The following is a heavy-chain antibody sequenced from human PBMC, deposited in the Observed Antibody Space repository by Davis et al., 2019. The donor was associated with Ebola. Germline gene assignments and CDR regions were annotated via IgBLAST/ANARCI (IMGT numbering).Heavy chain of an antibody. J-gene: IGHJ6*02. CDR3: ARDLAYCSSGSCFPYYDYGMDV. CDR2: ISSNGGNT. D-gene: IGHD2-15*01. V-gene: IGHV3-64*01. CDR1: GFTFSSYA. Sequence: GGSLRLSCAASGFTFSSYAMHWVRQAPGKGLEYVSSISSNGGNTFYANSVKGRFTISRDNSKNTLYLQMGSLRTEDMAVYYCARDLAYCSSGSCFPYYDYGMDVWGQGTTVTVSS.